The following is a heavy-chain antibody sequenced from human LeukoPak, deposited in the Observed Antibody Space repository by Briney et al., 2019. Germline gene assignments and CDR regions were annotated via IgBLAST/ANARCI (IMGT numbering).Heavy chain of an antibody. CDR3: ARESSTAILGYFDY. CDR2: IYYSGST. V-gene: IGHV4-59*01. D-gene: IGHD2-21*02. CDR1: GGSISSYY. J-gene: IGHJ4*02. Sequence: PSETLSLTCTVSGGSISSYYWNWIRQPPGKGLEWIGYIYYSGSTNYNPSLKSRVTMSVDTSKNQFTLKLSSVTAADTAVYYCARESSTAILGYFDYWGQGILVTVSS.